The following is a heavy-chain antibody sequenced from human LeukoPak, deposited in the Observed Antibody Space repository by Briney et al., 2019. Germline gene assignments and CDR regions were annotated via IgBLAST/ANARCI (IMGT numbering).Heavy chain of an antibody. J-gene: IGHJ4*02. CDR1: GYTFTSYY. CDR3: ARMDMDPAMVTNFFDY. V-gene: IGHV1-46*01. CDR2: IYPSGGST. D-gene: IGHD5-18*01. Sequence: GASVKVSCKASGYTFTSYYMHWVRQAPGQGLEWMGVIYPSGGSTGYAQKFQGKITMTKDTSTSTVYIGLSSLTSDDTAVYYCARMDMDPAMVTNFFDYWGQGTLVTVSS.